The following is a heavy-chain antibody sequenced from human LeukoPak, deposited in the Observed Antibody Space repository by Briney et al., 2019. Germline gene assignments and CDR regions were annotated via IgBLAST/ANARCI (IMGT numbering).Heavy chain of an antibody. CDR1: GFTFISHA. D-gene: IGHD6-6*01. Sequence: GGSLRLSCEAAGFTFISHAMSWVRQAPGKGLEWVSGISGNGGSTYYADSVRGRFTISRDNSKNTMYMQMNSLRGEDTAIYYYARKEGYSTSSSDYWGQGTMVTVSS. CDR3: ARKEGYSTSSSDY. CDR2: ISGNGGST. V-gene: IGHV3-23*01. J-gene: IGHJ4*02.